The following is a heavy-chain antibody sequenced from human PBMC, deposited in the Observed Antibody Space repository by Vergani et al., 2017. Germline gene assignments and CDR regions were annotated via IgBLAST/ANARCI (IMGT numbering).Heavy chain of an antibody. Sequence: QVQLVQSGAEVKKPGASVKVSCKASGYTFPSYYMHWVRQAPGQGLEWMGIINPSGGSTSYAQKFQGRVTMTSDTSTSTVYMELSSLRSEDTAVYYCARQGQVRINWFDPWGQGTLVTVSS. CDR3: ARQGQVRINWFDP. D-gene: IGHD2/OR15-2a*01. J-gene: IGHJ5*02. CDR1: GYTFPSYY. CDR2: INPSGGST. V-gene: IGHV1-46*01.